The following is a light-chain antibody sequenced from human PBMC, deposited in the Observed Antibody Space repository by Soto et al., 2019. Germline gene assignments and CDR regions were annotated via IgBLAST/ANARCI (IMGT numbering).Light chain of an antibody. Sequence: AIQMTQSPSSLSASVGDRVTISCRASQDIRNTLAWYQQKPGEAPKLLIFAASNLQSGVPSRFSGSGSVTDFTLAITGLQPEDFATYYCLQYYNFSWTFGQGPRWIS. CDR2: AAS. V-gene: IGKV1-6*01. CDR1: QDIRNT. J-gene: IGKJ1*01. CDR3: LQYYNFSWT.